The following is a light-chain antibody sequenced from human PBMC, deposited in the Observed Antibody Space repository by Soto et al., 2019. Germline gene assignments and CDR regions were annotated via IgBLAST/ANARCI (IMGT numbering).Light chain of an antibody. V-gene: IGLV2-14*01. CDR1: SSDVGGFNY. CDR2: DVT. Sequence: QSVLTRPASVSGSPGRSITISCTGTSSDVGGFNYVSWYQQHPGKAPKLMIYDVTDRPSGVSDRFSGSKSGNTASLTISGLQTEDEADYYFYSYPRSSIFYFLGTGPKVPV. J-gene: IGLJ1*01. CDR3: YSYPRSSIFYF.